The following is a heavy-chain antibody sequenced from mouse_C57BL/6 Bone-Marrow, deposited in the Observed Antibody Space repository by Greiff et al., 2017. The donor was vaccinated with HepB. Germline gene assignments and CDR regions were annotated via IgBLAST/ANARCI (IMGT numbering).Heavy chain of an antibody. D-gene: IGHD2-5*01. CDR2: IDPSDSYT. Sequence: QVQLQQPGAELVMPGASVKLSCKASGYTFTSYWMHWVKQRPGQGLEWIGEIDPSDSYTNSNQKFKGKSTLTVDKSSSTAYMQLSSLTSEDSAVYYCARDHYSNPYYYAMDYWGQGTSVTVSS. V-gene: IGHV1-69*01. CDR1: GYTFTSYW. CDR3: ARDHYSNPYYYAMDY. J-gene: IGHJ4*01.